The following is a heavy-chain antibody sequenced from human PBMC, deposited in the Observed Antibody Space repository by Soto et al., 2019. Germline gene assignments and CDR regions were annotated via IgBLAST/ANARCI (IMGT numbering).Heavy chain of an antibody. CDR3: VKGRKAVAGTLKSVGMDV. Sequence: GSLRLSCSASGFTFNSYAVHWVRQAPGKGLEYVSAISGNGGTTYYADSVKGRFIISRDNSKNTVFLQMSSLETDDMAIYYCVKGRKAVAGTLKSVGMDVWGQGTTVTVSS. CDR2: ISGNGGTT. D-gene: IGHD6-13*01. V-gene: IGHV3-64D*06. CDR1: GFTFNSYA. J-gene: IGHJ6*02.